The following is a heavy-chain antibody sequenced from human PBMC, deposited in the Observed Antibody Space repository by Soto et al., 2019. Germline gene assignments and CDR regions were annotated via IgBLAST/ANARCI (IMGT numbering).Heavy chain of an antibody. CDR2: IYYSGRT. Sequence: PSETLSLTCTVPGGSISSGGYYWSWIRQHPGKGLEWIGYIYYSGRTYYNPSLHSRVSIAVDTTENQFSLKLTSVTAADTSVYYCARGSFSSSSSWFDPWGRGTLVTVSS. D-gene: IGHD6-6*01. V-gene: IGHV4-31*03. CDR3: ARGSFSSSSSWFDP. CDR1: GGSISSGGYY. J-gene: IGHJ5*02.